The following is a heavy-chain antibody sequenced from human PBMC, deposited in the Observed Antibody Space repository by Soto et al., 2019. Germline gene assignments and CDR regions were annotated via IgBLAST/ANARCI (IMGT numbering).Heavy chain of an antibody. Sequence: SETLSLTCTVSGGSVSSGSYYWSWIRQPPGKGLEWIGYIYYSGSTNYNPSLKSRVTISVDTSKHQCSLKLSSVTAEATAVYYCARGVAASPVVSIDYWGEGTLGAACS. V-gene: IGHV4-61*01. D-gene: IGHD2-15*01. CDR3: ARGVAASPVVSIDY. J-gene: IGHJ4*02. CDR2: IYYSGST. CDR1: GGSVSSGSYY.